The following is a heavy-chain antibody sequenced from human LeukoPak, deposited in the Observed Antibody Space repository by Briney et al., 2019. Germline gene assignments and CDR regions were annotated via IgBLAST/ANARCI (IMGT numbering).Heavy chain of an antibody. CDR2: IHDTGST. J-gene: IGHJ6*02. CDR3: ARHVRTSYYYGSEYGMDV. Sequence: PSETLSLTCSVSGGSLSSHYWSWIRQPPGKGLELIGHIHDTGSTFYNPSLRGRVTISLDTSNNQFSLKLTSMTAADTAVYYCARHVRTSYYYGSEYGMDVWGQGTTVTVSS. D-gene: IGHD3-10*01. CDR1: GGSLSSHY. V-gene: IGHV4-59*11.